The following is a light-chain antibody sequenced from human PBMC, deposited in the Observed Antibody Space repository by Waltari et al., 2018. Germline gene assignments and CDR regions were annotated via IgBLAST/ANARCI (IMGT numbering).Light chain of an antibody. V-gene: IGLV3-10*01. CDR3: YSTDISGTERV. CDR2: EDS. J-gene: IGLJ2*01. CDR1: AWPRQY. Sequence: SYELTQPPSVSVSPGPTARITCSGDAWPRQYAYWYPQKSGQAPIPVIYEDSNRPPEIPARFSGSSSGTMATLTVTGAQVEDEADYYCYSTDISGTERVFGGGTKLTVL.